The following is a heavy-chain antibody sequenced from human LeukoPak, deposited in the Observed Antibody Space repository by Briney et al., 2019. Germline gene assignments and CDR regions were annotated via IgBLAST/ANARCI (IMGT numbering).Heavy chain of an antibody. V-gene: IGHV3-23*01. D-gene: IGHD3-22*01. Sequence: GGSLRLSCAASGFMFSSYAMSWVRQAPGKVLEWVSDISGSGGSTYYADSVKGRFTISRDNSENTLYLQMNSLRAEDTAVYYCAKDHGVVGPEFDPWGQGTLVTVSS. J-gene: IGHJ5*02. CDR2: ISGSGGST. CDR3: AKDHGVVGPEFDP. CDR1: GFMFSSYA.